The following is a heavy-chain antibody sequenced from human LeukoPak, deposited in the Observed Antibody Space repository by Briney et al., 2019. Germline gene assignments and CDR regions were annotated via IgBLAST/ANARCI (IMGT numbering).Heavy chain of an antibody. Sequence: SETLSLTCSVSGGSIESYYWSWIRQPPGKGLEFIGYIAASGTTKHNPSLKSRVTISVDTSKNQFSLKLSSVTAADTAVYYCASGVVPAAIGAFDIWGQGTMVTVSS. D-gene: IGHD2-2*01. V-gene: IGHV4-4*08. CDR3: ASGVVPAAIGAFDI. CDR2: IAASGTT. CDR1: GGSIESYY. J-gene: IGHJ3*02.